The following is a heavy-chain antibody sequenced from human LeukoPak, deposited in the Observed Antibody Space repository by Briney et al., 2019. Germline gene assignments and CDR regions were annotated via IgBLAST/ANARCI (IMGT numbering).Heavy chain of an antibody. J-gene: IGHJ4*02. CDR3: AKVWAGTNFYLDY. CDR1: GGSLSSYY. Sequence: SETLSLTCTVPGGSLSSYYWSWIRQPPGKGLEWIGYIYYSESTNYNPSLKSRVPISVATSKNQFSLELSSVTAADTAVYYCAKVWAGTNFYLDYWGQGILVTVSS. D-gene: IGHD1-1*01. V-gene: IGHV4-59*08. CDR2: IYYSEST.